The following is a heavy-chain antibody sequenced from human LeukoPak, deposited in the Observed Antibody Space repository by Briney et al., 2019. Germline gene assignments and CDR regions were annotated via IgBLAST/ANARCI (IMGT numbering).Heavy chain of an antibody. Sequence: ASVKVSCKASGGTFSSYAISWVRQAPGQGLEWRGGIIPIFGTANYAQKFQGRVTITADESTSTAYMELSSLRSEDTAVYYCARDETYYDFWSGYPNFDFWGQGTLVTVSS. J-gene: IGHJ4*02. V-gene: IGHV1-69*13. D-gene: IGHD3-3*01. CDR1: GGTFSSYA. CDR3: ARDETYYDFWSGYPNFDF. CDR2: IIPIFGTA.